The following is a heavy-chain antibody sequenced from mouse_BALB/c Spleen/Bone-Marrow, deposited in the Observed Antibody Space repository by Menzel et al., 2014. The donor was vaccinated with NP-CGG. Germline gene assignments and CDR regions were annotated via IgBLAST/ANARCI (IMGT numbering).Heavy chain of an antibody. V-gene: IGHV2-9*02. Sequence: VKLEESGPGLVAPSQSLSITCTVSGFSLISYGVHWVRQPPGRGLEWLGVIWAGGTTNYNSALMSRLSISKDNSKSQVFLKMNSLQTDDTAIYYCARDSDYGSTRFAYGGQGTLVTVSA. J-gene: IGHJ3*01. D-gene: IGHD1-1*01. CDR3: ARDSDYGSTRFAY. CDR1: GFSLISYG. CDR2: IWAGGTT.